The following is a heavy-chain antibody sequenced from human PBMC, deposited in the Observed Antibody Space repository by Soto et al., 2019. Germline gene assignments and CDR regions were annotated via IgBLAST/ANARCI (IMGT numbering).Heavy chain of an antibody. Sequence: QVQLVQSGAEVKKPGASVKVSCKASGYTFTSYGIIWVRQAHGQGLEWMGWISAYNGNTNYAQKLQGRVTMTTDTSTSTAYMELRSLRSDDMAVYHCARLYCISTSCYLGMDVWGQGTTVTVSS. D-gene: IGHD2-2*01. V-gene: IGHV1-18*03. CDR2: ISAYNGNT. J-gene: IGHJ6*02. CDR3: ARLYCISTSCYLGMDV. CDR1: GYTFTSYG.